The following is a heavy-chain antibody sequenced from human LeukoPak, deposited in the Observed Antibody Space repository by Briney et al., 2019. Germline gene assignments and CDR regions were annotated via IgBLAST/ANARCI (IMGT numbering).Heavy chain of an antibody. CDR1: GNSISTNNYY. D-gene: IGHD1-26*01. J-gene: IGHJ4*02. CDR2: INHSGST. CDR3: ARVVGATSY. Sequence: SETLSLTCTVSGNSISTNNYYWSWIRQPPGKGLEWIGEINHSGSTNYNPSLKSRVTISVDTSKNQFSLKLSSVTAADTAVYYCARVVGATSYWGQGTLVTVSS. V-gene: IGHV4-39*07.